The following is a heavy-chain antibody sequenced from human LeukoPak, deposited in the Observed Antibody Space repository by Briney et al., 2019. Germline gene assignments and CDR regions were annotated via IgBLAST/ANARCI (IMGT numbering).Heavy chain of an antibody. Sequence: GGSLRLSCAASGFTFSSYGMHWVRQAPGKGLEWVAVISYDGSNKYYADSVKGRFTISRDNPKNTLYLQMNSLRAEDTAVYYCAKVGSSSWYSSTVDYWGQGTLVTVSS. CDR3: AKVGSSSWYSSTVDY. D-gene: IGHD6-13*01. J-gene: IGHJ4*02. V-gene: IGHV3-30*18. CDR1: GFTFSSYG. CDR2: ISYDGSNK.